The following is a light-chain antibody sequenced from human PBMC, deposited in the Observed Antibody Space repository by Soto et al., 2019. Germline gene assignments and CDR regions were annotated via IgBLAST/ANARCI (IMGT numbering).Light chain of an antibody. V-gene: IGKV1-13*02. J-gene: IGKJ4*01. CDR2: GAS. Sequence: AIQLTQSPSSLSASVGDRVTITCRASQDISSSLAWYQQKAGKAPKLLIYGASILQSGVPSGFSGSGFGTYFTLTISSLRAEDFAIYFCQQTKSYPSTFGGGTRVEI. CDR1: QDISSS. CDR3: QQTKSYPST.